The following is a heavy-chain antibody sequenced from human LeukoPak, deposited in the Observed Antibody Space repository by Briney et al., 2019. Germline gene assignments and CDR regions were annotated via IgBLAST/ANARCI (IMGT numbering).Heavy chain of an antibody. V-gene: IGHV3-48*04. CDR1: GFTFSSYS. D-gene: IGHD3-22*01. CDR2: ISSSSSTI. Sequence: GGSLRLSCAASGFTFSSYSMNWVRQAPGKGLEWVSYISSSSSTIYYADSVKGRFTISRDNAKNSLYLQMNSLRAEDTAVYYCARVGIDYYDSSWGQGTLVTVSS. J-gene: IGHJ4*02. CDR3: ARVGIDYYDSS.